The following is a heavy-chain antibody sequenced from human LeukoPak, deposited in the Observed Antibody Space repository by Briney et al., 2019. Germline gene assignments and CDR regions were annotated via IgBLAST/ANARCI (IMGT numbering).Heavy chain of an antibody. J-gene: IGHJ4*02. CDR3: AKDPTVTSSFYFDY. CDR2: IHSGGSP. V-gene: IGHV3-53*01. Sequence: GGSLRLSCAASGFTVRSSYMSWVRQAPGKGLEWVSVIHSGGSPDYADSAKGRFTISSDNSKNTLYLQMNSLKVEDTAVYYCAKDPTVTSSFYFDYWGQGTLVTVSS. CDR1: GFTVRSSY. D-gene: IGHD4-17*01.